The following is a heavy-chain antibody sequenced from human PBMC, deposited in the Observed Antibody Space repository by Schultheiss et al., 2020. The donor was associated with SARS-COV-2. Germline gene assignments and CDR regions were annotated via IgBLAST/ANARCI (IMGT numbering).Heavy chain of an antibody. CDR2: IKSKTDGGTT. V-gene: IGHV3-15*01. D-gene: IGHD3-22*01. CDR1: GFTFSSYG. CDR3: TTENVYYYDSSGYYYIDY. Sequence: GGSLRLSCAASGFTFSSYGMYWVRQAPGKGLEWVGRIKSKTDGGTTDYAAPVKGRFTISRDDSKNTLYLQMNSLKTEDTAVYYCTTENVYYYDSSGYYYIDYWGQGTLVTVSS. J-gene: IGHJ4*02.